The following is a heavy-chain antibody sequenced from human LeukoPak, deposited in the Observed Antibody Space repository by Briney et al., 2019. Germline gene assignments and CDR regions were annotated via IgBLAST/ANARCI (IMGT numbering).Heavy chain of an antibody. V-gene: IGHV4-34*01. CDR2: INHSGST. CDR3: ARIYGSGSYSLDY. Sequence: SETLSLTCAVYGGSFSGYYWSWIRQPPGKGLEWIGEINHSGSTNHNPSLKSRVTLSVDTSKNQFSLELSSVTAADTAVYYCARIYGSGSYSLDYWGQGTLVTVSS. J-gene: IGHJ4*02. CDR1: GGSFSGYY. D-gene: IGHD3-10*01.